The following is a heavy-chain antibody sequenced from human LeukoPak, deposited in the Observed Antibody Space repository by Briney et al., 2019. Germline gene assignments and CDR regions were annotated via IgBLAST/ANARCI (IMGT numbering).Heavy chain of an antibody. D-gene: IGHD3-10*01. CDR1: GFTFNNAW. CDR3: TTITMVSHFDH. J-gene: IGHJ4*02. V-gene: IGHV3-15*01. Sequence: GGSLRLSCAASGFTFNNAWMSWVRQAPGKGLEWIGRIKTKADGWTTDYAAPVNGRFTISRDDSKSTLYLEMNSLTTEDTAVYWCTTITMVSHFDHWGREPWSPSPQ. CDR2: IKTKADGWTT.